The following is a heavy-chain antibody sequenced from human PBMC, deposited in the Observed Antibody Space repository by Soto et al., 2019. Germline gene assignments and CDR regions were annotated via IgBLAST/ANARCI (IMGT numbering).Heavy chain of an antibody. J-gene: IGHJ5*02. D-gene: IGHD1-1*01. V-gene: IGHV4-30-2*01. CDR2: IYHSGST. CDR1: GCSISSGGYS. CDR3: ARDQLEGNWFDP. Sequence: SETLSLTCAFSGCSISSGGYSWNWIRQPPGKGLEWIGYIYHSGSTLYNPSLKSRVTISVDKSKNQFSLKLSSVTAADTAVYYCARDQLEGNWFDPWGQGTLVTVSS.